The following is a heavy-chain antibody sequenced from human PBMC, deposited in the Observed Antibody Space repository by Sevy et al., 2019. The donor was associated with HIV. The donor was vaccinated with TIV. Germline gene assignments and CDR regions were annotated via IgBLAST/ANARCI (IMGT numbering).Heavy chain of an antibody. D-gene: IGHD2-2*01. CDR1: GFTFSNAW. V-gene: IGHV3-15*01. CDR2: IKSKTDGGTT. Sequence: GGSLRLSCAASGFTFSNAWMSWVRQAPGKGLEWVGRIKSKTDGGTTDYAAPVKGRFTMSRDDSKNTLYLQMNSLKTKDTAMYYRTPDRGYCSSTRCSMEYLQHWGQGTLVTVSS. J-gene: IGHJ1*01. CDR3: TPDRGYCSSTRCSMEYLQH.